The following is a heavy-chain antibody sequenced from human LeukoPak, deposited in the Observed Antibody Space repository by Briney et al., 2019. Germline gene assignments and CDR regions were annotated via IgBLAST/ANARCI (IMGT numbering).Heavy chain of an antibody. CDR3: ARLRIPSPAYYFDY. J-gene: IGHJ4*02. CDR2: IYHSGST. Sequence: SETLSLTCAVSGYSISSGYYWGWIRQPPGKGLEWIGSIYHSGSTYYNPSLKSRVTISVHTSKNQFSLKLSSVTAADTAVYYCARLRIPSPAYYFDYWGQGTLVTVSS. D-gene: IGHD2-2*01. V-gene: IGHV4-38-2*01. CDR1: GYSISSGYY.